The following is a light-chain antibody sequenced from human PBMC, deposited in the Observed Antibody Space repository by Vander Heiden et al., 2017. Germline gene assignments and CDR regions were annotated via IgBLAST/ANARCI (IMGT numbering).Light chain of an antibody. CDR2: GNN. Sequence: QSVLTQSPSVSGAPGPRVTISCTGSSSKLLIYGNNNRPSGVPDRFSGSKSGTSASLAITGLQAEDEADYYCQSYDSSLSGSVFGTGTKVTVL. CDR1: SSK. CDR3: QSYDSSLSGSV. V-gene: IGLV1-40*01. J-gene: IGLJ1*01.